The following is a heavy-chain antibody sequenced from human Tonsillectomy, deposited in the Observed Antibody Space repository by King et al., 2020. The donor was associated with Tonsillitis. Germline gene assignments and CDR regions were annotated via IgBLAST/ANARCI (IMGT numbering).Heavy chain of an antibody. CDR1: GFTFNNYD. Sequence: VQLVESGGGLVKPGGSLRLSCVISGFTFNNYDMNWVRQAPGKGLEWVSSIRSSGTHIFYADSVKGRFTISRDNARNSLFLQMNSLRADDTAVYYCAKDKGAAHYDNSRGAFELWGQGTMVTVSS. D-gene: IGHD3-22*01. CDR2: IRSSGTHI. V-gene: IGHV3-21*01. CDR3: AKDKGAAHYDNSRGAFEL. J-gene: IGHJ3*01.